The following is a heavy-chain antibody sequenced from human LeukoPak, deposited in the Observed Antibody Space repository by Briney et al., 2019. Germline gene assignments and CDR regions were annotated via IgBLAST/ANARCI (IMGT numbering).Heavy chain of an antibody. CDR2: IRYDGSNK. Sequence: GGSLRLSCAASGFTVSSNYMSWVRQAPGKGLEWVAFIRYDGSNKYYADSVKGRFTISRDNSKNTLYLQMNSLRAEDAAVYFCAKAPVTSCRGAYCYPFDSWGQGTLVTVSS. V-gene: IGHV3-30*02. J-gene: IGHJ4*02. CDR3: AKAPVTSCRGAYCYPFDS. CDR1: GFTVSSNY. D-gene: IGHD2-21*01.